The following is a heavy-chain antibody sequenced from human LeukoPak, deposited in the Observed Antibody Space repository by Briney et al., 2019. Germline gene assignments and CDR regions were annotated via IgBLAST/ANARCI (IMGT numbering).Heavy chain of an antibody. Sequence: ASAKVSCKASGGTFSSYAISWVRQAPGQGLEWMGRIIPIFGTANYAQKFQGRVTITTDESTSTAYMELSSLRSEDTAVYYCARAEWELPSLFDYWGQGTLVTVSS. CDR3: ARAEWELPSLFDY. J-gene: IGHJ4*02. V-gene: IGHV1-69*05. CDR1: GGTFSSYA. CDR2: IIPIFGTA. D-gene: IGHD1-26*01.